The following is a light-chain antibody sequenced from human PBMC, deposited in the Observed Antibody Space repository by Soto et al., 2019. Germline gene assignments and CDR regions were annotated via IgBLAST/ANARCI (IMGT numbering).Light chain of an antibody. V-gene: IGLV2-14*03. CDR1: SSDVGSYNY. CDR2: DVT. Sequence: QSALTQPASVSGSPGQSVTIPCTGTSSDVGSYNYVSWYQQHPGKAPKLMIFDVTNRPSGVSNRFSGSKSGNSASLTISGLQTEDEADYYCTSYTTSNPWVFGGGTKLTVL. CDR3: TSYTTSNPWV. J-gene: IGLJ3*02.